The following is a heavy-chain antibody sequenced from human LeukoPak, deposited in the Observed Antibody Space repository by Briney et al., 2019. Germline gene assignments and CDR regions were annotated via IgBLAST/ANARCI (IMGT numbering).Heavy chain of an antibody. V-gene: IGHV3-66*01. CDR1: GFTVSSNY. J-gene: IGHJ5*02. CDR2: IDSGGSI. CDR3: ARDYGLGTYWSSGAKNCFDP. Sequence: GGSLRLSCIVSGFTVSSNYMSWVRQAPGKGLEWVSIIDSGGSIYYSDSVKDRFTISRDNSKNTLYLQMDSLRAEDTALYYCARDYGLGTYWSSGAKNCFDPWGQGTLVTVSS. D-gene: IGHD3-10*01.